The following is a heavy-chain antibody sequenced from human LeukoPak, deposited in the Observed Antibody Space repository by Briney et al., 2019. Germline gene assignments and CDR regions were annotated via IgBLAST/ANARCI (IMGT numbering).Heavy chain of an antibody. CDR3: ARSLVVVAATQGLRDAFDI. CDR2: ISSSSSYI. Sequence: PGGSLRLSCAASGFTFSSYSMNWVRQAPGKGLEWVSSISSSSSYIYYADSVKGRFTISRDNAKNSLYLQMNSLRAEDTAVYYCARSLVVVAATQGLRDAFDIWGQGTMVTVSS. CDR1: GFTFSSYS. J-gene: IGHJ3*02. D-gene: IGHD2-15*01. V-gene: IGHV3-21*01.